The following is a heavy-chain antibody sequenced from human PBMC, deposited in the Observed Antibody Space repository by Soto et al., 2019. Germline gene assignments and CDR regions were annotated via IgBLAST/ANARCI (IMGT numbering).Heavy chain of an antibody. D-gene: IGHD3-3*01. V-gene: IGHV1-8*01. J-gene: IGHJ5*02. Sequence: ASVKVSCKASGYTFTSYDINWVRQATGQGLEWMGWMNPNSGNTGYAQKFQGRVTMTRNTSISTAYMELSSLRSEDTAVYYCARGIILYYDFWSGHNTWFDPWGQGALVTVSS. CDR2: MNPNSGNT. CDR3: ARGIILYYDFWSGHNTWFDP. CDR1: GYTFTSYD.